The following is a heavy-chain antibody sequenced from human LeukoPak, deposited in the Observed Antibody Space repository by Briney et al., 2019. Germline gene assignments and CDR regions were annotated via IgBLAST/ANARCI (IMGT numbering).Heavy chain of an antibody. D-gene: IGHD2-8*02. V-gene: IGHV3-9*01. CDR3: VKAGTGYCTGGKCYRPFDF. CDR2: VGVTNDYV. Sequence: GRYLRLSCAASGFSFSDSAMHWVRQAPGKGLEWVSGVGVTNDYVAYADSVKGRFSISRDNAKNSLYLQMNSLRAEDTALYHCVKAGTGYCTGGKCYRPFDFWGQGALVTVSS. CDR1: GFSFSDSA. J-gene: IGHJ4*02.